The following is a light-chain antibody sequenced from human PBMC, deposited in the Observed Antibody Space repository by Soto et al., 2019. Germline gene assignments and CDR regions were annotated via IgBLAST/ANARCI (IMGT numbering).Light chain of an antibody. CDR3: QQRSNLPRT. CDR1: QSVSSS. V-gene: IGKV3-11*01. Sequence: EIVLTQSPATLSLSPGERATLSCRASQSVSSSLAWYQQKPGQAPSLLIYDSSNRAAGIPARFSGSGSGTDFTLTTSSLEPEDFAVYYCQQRSNLPRTFGPGTKVEIK. CDR2: DSS. J-gene: IGKJ1*01.